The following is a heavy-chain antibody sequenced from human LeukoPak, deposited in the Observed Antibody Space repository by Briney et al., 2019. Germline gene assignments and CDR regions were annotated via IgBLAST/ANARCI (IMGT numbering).Heavy chain of an antibody. CDR2: VYHSAGS. V-gene: IGHV4-59*01. CDR3: ARVGSYDSSGYYFDY. D-gene: IGHD3-22*01. J-gene: IGHJ4*02. Sequence: SETLSLTCTVSDGSISAYYWSWIRQTPGKGLEWIGYVYHSAGSTCNPALRGRVTISMDTSENQFSLKMRSVSAADTAVYYCARVGSYDSSGYYFDYWGQGTQVTVSS. CDR1: DGSISAYY.